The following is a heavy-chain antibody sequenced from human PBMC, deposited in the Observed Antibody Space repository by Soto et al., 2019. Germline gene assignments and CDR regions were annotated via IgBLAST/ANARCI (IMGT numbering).Heavy chain of an antibody. V-gene: IGHV3-21*01. J-gene: IGHJ6*02. CDR3: ASSRSSKEYYYYYSGMDV. D-gene: IGHD6-6*01. CDR1: GLTVCSWS. CDR2: ISSSSTYI. Sequence: PCGCLRLACAACGLTVCSWSIDVFFHSKSKGRDWVSSISSSSTYIYYADSVKGRFTISRDNAKNSLYLQMNSLRAEDTAVYYCASSRSSKEYYYYYSGMDVWGHGTTVTVSS.